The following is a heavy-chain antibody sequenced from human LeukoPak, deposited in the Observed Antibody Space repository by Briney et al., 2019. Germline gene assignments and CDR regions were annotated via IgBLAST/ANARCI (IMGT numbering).Heavy chain of an antibody. V-gene: IGHV4-34*01. CDR2: INHSGST. J-gene: IGHJ4*02. Sequence: PSETLSLTCTVSGGSISSYYWSWIRQPPGKGLEWIGEINHSGSTNYNPSLKSRVTISVDTSKNQFSLKLSSVTAADTAVYYCARGWRYYYGSGSYSPFDYWGQGTLVTVSS. D-gene: IGHD3-10*01. CDR1: GGSISSYY. CDR3: ARGWRYYYGSGSYSPFDY.